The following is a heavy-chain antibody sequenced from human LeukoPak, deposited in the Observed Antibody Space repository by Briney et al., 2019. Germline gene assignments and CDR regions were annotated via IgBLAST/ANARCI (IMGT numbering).Heavy chain of an antibody. CDR2: IDSDGSNT. CDR3: AKSPVEVDGFDI. D-gene: IGHD2-2*01. Sequence: GGSLRLSCAASGFTFSSYCMYWVRQAPGKGLVWVSRIDSDGSNTIYADSVKGRCSISRDNAKNTLYLQMNSLSAEDTAVYYCAKSPVEVDGFDIWGQGTMVTVSS. J-gene: IGHJ3*02. V-gene: IGHV3-74*01. CDR1: GFTFSSYC.